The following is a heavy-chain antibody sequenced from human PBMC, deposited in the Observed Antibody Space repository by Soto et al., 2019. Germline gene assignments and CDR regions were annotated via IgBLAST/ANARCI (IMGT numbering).Heavy chain of an antibody. CDR3: ARHLGPSGSYFFGWFDP. V-gene: IGHV5-51*01. J-gene: IGHJ5*02. CDR1: GYSFTNYW. D-gene: IGHD3-10*01. CDR2: IYPGDSTT. Sequence: EVQLVQSGAEVKKPGESLNISCKGSGYSFTNYWIVWVRQMPGKGLEWMGVIYPGDSTTTYSPSFQGQVTISVDRSISTAYLQWSSLKASDTAIYYCARHLGPSGSYFFGWFDPWGQGTLVTVSS.